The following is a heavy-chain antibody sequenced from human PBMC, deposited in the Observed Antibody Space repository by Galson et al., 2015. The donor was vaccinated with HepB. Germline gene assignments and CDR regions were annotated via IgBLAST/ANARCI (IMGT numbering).Heavy chain of an antibody. V-gene: IGHV1-3*04. CDR1: GYTFTTFA. J-gene: IGHJ4*02. D-gene: IGHD2-8*01. Sequence: SVKVSCKASGYTFTTFAIHWVRQAPGQSLEWMGWINTENGKTDYSQNFQGRGTITRDTPASTAFLDLTNVGSEDTAVYYCARVGQERNCTSGNCSIAYYLDDRCRGSLVTV. CDR2: INTENGKT. CDR3: ARVGQERNCTSGNCSIAYYLDD.